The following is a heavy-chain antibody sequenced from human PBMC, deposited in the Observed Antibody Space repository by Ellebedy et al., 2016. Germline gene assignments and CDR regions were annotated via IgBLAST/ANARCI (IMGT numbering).Heavy chain of an antibody. Sequence: GESLKISCAASGFTVSTNHMTWVRQAPGKGLEWVSVIYAGGSTYYADSVKGRFTISRDNSRDTMYLQMNSLRPEDTAVYYCVPLGDWESPPVDYWGRGTLLTVSS. CDR3: VPLGDWESPPVDY. CDR2: IYAGGST. CDR1: GFTVSTNH. V-gene: IGHV3-53*05. D-gene: IGHD3-10*01. J-gene: IGHJ4*02.